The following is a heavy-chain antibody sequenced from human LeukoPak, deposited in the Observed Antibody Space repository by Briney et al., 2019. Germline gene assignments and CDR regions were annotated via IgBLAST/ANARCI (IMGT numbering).Heavy chain of an antibody. Sequence: SETLSLTCTVSGDSISSSFWNWIRQPPGQRLEWIGNIYYSGSTNYNPALKSRVTFSVDTTKNQVSLKLSSATAADTAVYCCARGALGAHPVDYWGQGTLVIVSS. CDR2: IYYSGST. D-gene: IGHD1-26*01. J-gene: IGHJ4*02. CDR3: ARGALGAHPVDY. CDR1: GDSISSSF. V-gene: IGHV4-59*01.